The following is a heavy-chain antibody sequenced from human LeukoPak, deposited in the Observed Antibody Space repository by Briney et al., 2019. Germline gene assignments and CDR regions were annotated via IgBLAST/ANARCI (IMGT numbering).Heavy chain of an antibody. V-gene: IGHV4-4*07. D-gene: IGHD5-18*01. CDR1: GGSISSYC. Sequence: SETLSLTCTVSGGSISSYCWSWIRQPAGKGLEWIGRIYTSGSTNYNPSLKSRVTMSVDTSKNQFSLKLSSVTAADTAVYYCARDNSDPAMVQYYYYYMDVWGKGTTVTVSS. J-gene: IGHJ6*03. CDR3: ARDNSDPAMVQYYYYYMDV. CDR2: IYTSGST.